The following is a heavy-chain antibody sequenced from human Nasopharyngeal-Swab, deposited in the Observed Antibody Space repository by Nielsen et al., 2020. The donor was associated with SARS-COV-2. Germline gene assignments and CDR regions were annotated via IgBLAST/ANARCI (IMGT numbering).Heavy chain of an antibody. CDR3: ARDSPYSSGWNYYYYYYYMDV. J-gene: IGHJ6*03. CDR2: IKQDGSEK. V-gene: IGHV3-7*05. Sequence: VRQAPGKGLECVANIKQDGSEKYYVDSVKGRFTISRDNAKNSLYLQMNSLRAEDTTVYYCARDSPYSSGWNYYYYYYYMDVWGKGTTVTVSS. D-gene: IGHD6-19*01.